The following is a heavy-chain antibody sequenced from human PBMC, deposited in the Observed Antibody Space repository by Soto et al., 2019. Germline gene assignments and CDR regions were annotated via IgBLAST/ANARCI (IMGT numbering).Heavy chain of an antibody. CDR2: IYPSGST. J-gene: IGHJ4*02. V-gene: IGHV4-30-2*01. Sequence: QLQLQESGSGLVKPSQTLSLTCAVSGGSISSGGYSWSWILQPPGKGLVWIGYIYPSGSTYYNPSLKSRVTISVDRSKNQFSLKLSSVTAADTAVSYWAAGGGLPRYYWGQGTLVTVSS. D-gene: IGHD5-12*01. CDR1: GGSISSGGYS. CDR3: AAGGGLPRYY.